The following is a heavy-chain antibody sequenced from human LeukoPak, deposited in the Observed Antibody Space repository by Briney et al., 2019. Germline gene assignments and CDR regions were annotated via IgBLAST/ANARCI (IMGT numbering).Heavy chain of an antibody. CDR1: GFTFSSYA. D-gene: IGHD1-26*01. J-gene: IGHJ3*02. Sequence: PGGSLRLSCAGSGFTFSSYAMSWVRQAPGKGLEWVSAISDTGATTYDADSVKGRFTISRDNSRSTLYLQMNSLRAEDMTLYYCARTVRGIVMPQNAFDIWGQGTMVTVSS. V-gene: IGHV3-23*01. CDR3: ARTVRGIVMPQNAFDI. CDR2: ISDTGATT.